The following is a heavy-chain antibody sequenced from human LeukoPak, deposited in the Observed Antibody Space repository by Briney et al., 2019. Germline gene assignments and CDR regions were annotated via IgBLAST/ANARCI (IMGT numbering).Heavy chain of an antibody. J-gene: IGHJ5*02. V-gene: IGHV4-4*09. CDR3: ARGLNWNYKFDP. D-gene: IGHD1-7*01. Sequence: SETLSLTCTVSGGSISSYYWGWIRQPPGKGLEWIGYIYTSGSTYYNPSLKSRVTISVDTSKNQFSLKLSSVTAADTAVYYCARGLNWNYKFDPWGQGTLVTVSS. CDR1: GGSISSYY. CDR2: IYTSGST.